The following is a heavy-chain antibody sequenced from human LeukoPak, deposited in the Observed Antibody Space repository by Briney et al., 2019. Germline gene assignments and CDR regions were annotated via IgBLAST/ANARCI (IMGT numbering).Heavy chain of an antibody. V-gene: IGHV4-39*01. Sequence: PSETPSLTCTVSGGSISSSSYYWGWIRQPPGKGLEWIGSIYYSGSTYYNPSLKSRVTISVDTSKNQFSLKLSSVTAADTAVYYCARHLSEYCSGGSCYPTYYYYYYGMDVWGQGTTVTVSS. CDR2: IYYSGST. D-gene: IGHD2-15*01. CDR1: GGSISSSSYY. CDR3: ARHLSEYCSGGSCYPTYYYYYYGMDV. J-gene: IGHJ6*02.